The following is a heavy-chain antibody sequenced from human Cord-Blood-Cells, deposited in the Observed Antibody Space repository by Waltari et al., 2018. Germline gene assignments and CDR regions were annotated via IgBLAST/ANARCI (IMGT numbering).Heavy chain of an antibody. Sequence: QVQLVQSGAEVKKPGASVKVSCKASGYTFTGYYMHWVRQAPGQGLEWMGWINPTSGGTNYAQKFQGWVTMTRDTSISTAYMELSRLRSDDTAVYYCARGGYSSSWYYFDYWGQGTLVTVSS. D-gene: IGHD6-13*01. CDR1: GYTFTGYY. CDR3: ARGGYSSSWYYFDY. J-gene: IGHJ4*02. CDR2: INPTSGGT. V-gene: IGHV1-2*04.